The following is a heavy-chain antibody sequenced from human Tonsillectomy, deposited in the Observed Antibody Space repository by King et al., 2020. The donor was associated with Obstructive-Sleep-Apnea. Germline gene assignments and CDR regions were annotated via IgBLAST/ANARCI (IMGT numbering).Heavy chain of an antibody. V-gene: IGHV4-31*03. CDR3: ARGCSSTSCVDY. J-gene: IGHJ4*02. Sequence: VQLQESGPGLVKPSQTLSLTCTVSGGSISSGGYYWSWIRQHPGKGLEWIGYIYYSGSTSYNPSLKSRVTISVDTSKNQFSLKLSSVTAADTAVYYCARGCSSTSCVDYWGQGTLVTVSS. CDR2: IYYSGST. CDR1: GGSISSGGYY. D-gene: IGHD2-2*01.